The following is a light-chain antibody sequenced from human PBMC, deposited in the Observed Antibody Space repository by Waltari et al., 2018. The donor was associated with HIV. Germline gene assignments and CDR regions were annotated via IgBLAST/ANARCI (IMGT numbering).Light chain of an antibody. CDR2: ATS. V-gene: IGKV1-12*01. Sequence: IQLTQSPSCVSASVGARVPITCRASQPVSSWLTWYQQKPGKSPDLLIYATSILQSGVPSRFSGSGSGTNFTLTITSLQPEDFASYYCQQANSFPWTFGQGTKVEIK. CDR1: QPVSSW. CDR3: QQANSFPWT. J-gene: IGKJ1*01.